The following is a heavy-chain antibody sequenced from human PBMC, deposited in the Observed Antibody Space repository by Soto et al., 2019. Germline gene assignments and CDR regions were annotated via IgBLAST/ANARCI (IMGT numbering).Heavy chain of an antibody. CDR2: INAGNGNT. V-gene: IGHV1-3*01. Sequence: ASVKVSCKASGYTFTSYAMHWVRQAPGQRLEWMGWINAGNGNTKYSQKFQGRVTITRDTSASTAYMELSSLRSEDTAVYYCARNRDYYDTLLNYWGQGTLVTVSS. D-gene: IGHD3-22*01. CDR3: ARNRDYYDTLLNY. CDR1: GYTFTSYA. J-gene: IGHJ4*02.